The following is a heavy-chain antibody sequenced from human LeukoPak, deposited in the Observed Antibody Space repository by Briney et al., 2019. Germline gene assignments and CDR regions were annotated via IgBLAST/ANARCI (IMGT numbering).Heavy chain of an antibody. V-gene: IGHV3-21*05. Sequence: GGSVRLSCAASGFTFSSYSMNWVRQAPGKGLEWVSYISSSSSYIYYADSVKGRFTISRDNAKNSLYLQMNSLRAEDTAVYYCARGIHDYVWGSYRYPCDYWGQGTLVTVSS. CDR2: ISSSSSYI. J-gene: IGHJ4*02. CDR1: GFTFSSYS. CDR3: ARGIHDYVWGSYRYPCDY. D-gene: IGHD3-16*02.